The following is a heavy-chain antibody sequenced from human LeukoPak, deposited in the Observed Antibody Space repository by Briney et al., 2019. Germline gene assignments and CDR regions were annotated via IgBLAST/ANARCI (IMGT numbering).Heavy chain of an antibody. V-gene: IGHV1-46*01. CDR1: GYTFTSYY. CDR2: INPSGGST. J-gene: IGHJ1*01. D-gene: IGHD2-15*01. Sequence: PGASVKVSCKASGYTFTSYYMHWVRQAPGQGLEWMGIINPSGGSTSYAQKFQGRVTMTRDTSTSTAYMELSSLRSEDTAVYYCARDSSDIRSLIAHWGQGTLVTVSS. CDR3: ARDSSDIRSLIAH.